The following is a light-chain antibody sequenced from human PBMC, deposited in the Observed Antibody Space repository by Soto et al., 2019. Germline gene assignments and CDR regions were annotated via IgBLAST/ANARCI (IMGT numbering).Light chain of an antibody. Sequence: QTVVTQPPSVSGAPGQRVTISCTGSSSNIGAGYDVHWYQHLPGTAPKLLIYGNNNRPSGVPDRFSGSKSGTSASLAITGLQADDEADYSCQSYDSRLSGSVFGGGTKLTVL. CDR1: SSNIGAGYD. CDR3: QSYDSRLSGSV. CDR2: GNN. J-gene: IGLJ2*01. V-gene: IGLV1-40*01.